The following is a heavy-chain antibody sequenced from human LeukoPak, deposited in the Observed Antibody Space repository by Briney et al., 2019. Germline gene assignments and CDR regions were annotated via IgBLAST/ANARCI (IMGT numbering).Heavy chain of an antibody. V-gene: IGHV1-2*02. J-gene: IGHJ3*02. D-gene: IGHD2-21*01. CDR3: AGENCGIGCHQAFDS. CDR2: INPNSGGT. CDR1: GNTFTVYY. Sequence: ASVKVSCKPSGNTFTVYYMHWVRPAPGQGLEWMGWINPNSGGTNYAQKFQGRVTITRDTSITTAFMELSRLTSDDTAVYYCAGENCGIGCHQAFDSWGQGTVVTVS.